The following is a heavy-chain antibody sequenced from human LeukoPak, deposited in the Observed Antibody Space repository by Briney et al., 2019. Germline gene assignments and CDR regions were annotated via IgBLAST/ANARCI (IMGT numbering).Heavy chain of an antibody. Sequence: GESLKISCKGSGYSFTNYWIAWVRQMPGKGLEWMGNIYPGDSDTTYSPSFQGQVTITADKSISTAYLQWSSLKATDTAMYYCARGDERKRIQPYIDYWGQGTLVTVSS. CDR3: ARGDERKRIQPYIDY. CDR1: GYSFTNYW. V-gene: IGHV5-51*01. J-gene: IGHJ4*02. D-gene: IGHD5-18*01. CDR2: IYPGDSDT.